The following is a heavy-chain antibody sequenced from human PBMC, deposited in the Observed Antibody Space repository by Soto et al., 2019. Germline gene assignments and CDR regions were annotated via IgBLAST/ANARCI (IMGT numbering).Heavy chain of an antibody. D-gene: IGHD3-9*01. CDR3: AKFSFDLDAFDI. CDR2: ISGSGGST. Sequence: PGGSLRLSCAASGFTFNTAWMNWVRQTPGKGLEWVSAISGSGGSTYYADSVKGRFTISRDNSKNTLYLQMNSLRAEDTAVYYCAKFSFDLDAFDIWGQGTMVTVSS. CDR1: GFTFNTAW. J-gene: IGHJ3*02. V-gene: IGHV3-23*01.